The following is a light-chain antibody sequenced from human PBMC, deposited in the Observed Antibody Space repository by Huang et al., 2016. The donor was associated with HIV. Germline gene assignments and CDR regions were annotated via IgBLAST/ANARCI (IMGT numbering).Light chain of an antibody. CDR3: QQRSNWPSLFT. Sequence: EIVLTQSPATLSLSPGERATLSCRASQSVSSSLAWYQQKPGQAPRLHIYDAANRATGIPARVSGSGSGTDFTLTISSLEPEDFAVYYCQQRSNWPSLFTFGPGTKVDIK. J-gene: IGKJ3*01. V-gene: IGKV3-11*01. CDR1: QSVSSS. CDR2: DAA.